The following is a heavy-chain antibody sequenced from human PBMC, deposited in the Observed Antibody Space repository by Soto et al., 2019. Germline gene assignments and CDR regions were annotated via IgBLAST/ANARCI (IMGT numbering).Heavy chain of an antibody. J-gene: IGHJ4*02. D-gene: IGHD2-15*01. CDR3: AARHCSGGRCYHFYFEY. CDR1: GYSFTNYW. V-gene: IGHV5-51*01. Sequence: PGESLKISCKGSGYSFTNYWIGWVRQMPGRGLEWMGIIYPGDSDIRYSPSFQGQVTISADKSISTAYLQWSSLKASDTAMYYCAARHCSGGRCYHFYFEYWGQGTLVTVSS. CDR2: IYPGDSDI.